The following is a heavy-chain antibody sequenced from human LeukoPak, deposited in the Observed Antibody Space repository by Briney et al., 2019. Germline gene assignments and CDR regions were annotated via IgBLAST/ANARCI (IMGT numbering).Heavy chain of an antibody. CDR2: IIPIFGTA. V-gene: IGHV1-69*13. CDR1: GGTFSSYA. CDR3: ARDKAYCGGDCEFDY. Sequence: GASVKVSCKASGGTFSSYAISWVRQAPGQGLEWMGGIIPIFGTANYAQKFQGRVTITADESTSTAYMELSSLRSEDTAVYYCARDKAYCGGDCEFDYWGQGTLVTVPS. D-gene: IGHD2-21*02. J-gene: IGHJ4*02.